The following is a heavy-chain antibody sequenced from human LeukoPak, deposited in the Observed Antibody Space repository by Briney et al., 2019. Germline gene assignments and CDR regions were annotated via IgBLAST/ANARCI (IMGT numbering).Heavy chain of an antibody. CDR2: IYHSGTT. V-gene: IGHV4-4*02. D-gene: IGHD4-23*01. J-gene: IGHJ2*01. CDR1: GFTFSSYG. CDR3: ARSVVTLYWYFDL. Sequence: GSLRLSCAASGFTFSSYGMNWVRQPPGKGLEWIGEIYHSGTTNYNPSLKSRVTISVDKPKNQFSLKLSSVTTADTAVYYCARSVVTLYWYFDLWGRGTLVTVSS.